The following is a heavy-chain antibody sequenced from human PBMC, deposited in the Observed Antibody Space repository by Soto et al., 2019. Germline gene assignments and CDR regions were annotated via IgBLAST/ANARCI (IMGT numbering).Heavy chain of an antibody. CDR1: GFPFSSYA. Sequence: EVQLLESGGGLVQPGGSLRLSCLASGFPFSSYAMSWVRQAPGKGLEWVSAISGSGANTYYADSVKGRFTISRDFSKNTVYVQMNSLRAEDTAVYYCAKSGDITYWYFDLWGLGTLVTVPS. J-gene: IGHJ2*01. V-gene: IGHV3-23*01. CDR2: ISGSGANT. D-gene: IGHD1-20*01. CDR3: AKSGDITYWYFDL.